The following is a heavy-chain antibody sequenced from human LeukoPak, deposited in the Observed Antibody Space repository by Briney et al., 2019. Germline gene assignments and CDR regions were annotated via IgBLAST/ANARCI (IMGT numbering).Heavy chain of an antibody. D-gene: IGHD3-10*01. Sequence: GESLKISCKGSGYSFTSYWIGWVRQMPGKGLEWMGIIYPGDSDTRYSPSFQGQVTISADKSISTAYLQWSSLKASDTAMYYCARQRITMVRGVIIPYYFDYWGQGTLVTVSS. CDR3: ARQRITMVRGVIIPYYFDY. J-gene: IGHJ4*02. CDR2: IYPGDSDT. V-gene: IGHV5-51*01. CDR1: GYSFTSYW.